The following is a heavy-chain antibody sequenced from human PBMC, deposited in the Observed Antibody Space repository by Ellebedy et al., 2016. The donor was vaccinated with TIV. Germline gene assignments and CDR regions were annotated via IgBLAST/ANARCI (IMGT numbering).Heavy chain of an antibody. Sequence: GESLKISXKGVGYTFTSYSIAWVRQMPEKGLEWLGIIYPGDSDTKYSPSFQGQVTISADKFINTAYLQWSSLKASDTAMYYCARRGYSVNNNWFDPWGQGTLVTVSS. J-gene: IGHJ5*02. CDR2: IYPGDSDT. V-gene: IGHV5-51*01. D-gene: IGHD5/OR15-5a*01. CDR3: ARRGYSVNNNWFDP. CDR1: GYTFTSYS.